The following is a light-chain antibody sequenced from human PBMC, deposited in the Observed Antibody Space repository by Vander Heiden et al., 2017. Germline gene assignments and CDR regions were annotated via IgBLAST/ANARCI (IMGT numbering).Light chain of an antibody. V-gene: IGKV1-5*03. Sequence: DIQMTQSPSTLSASVGDRVTIPCRASQSISSWLAWYQPKPGKAPELLLYQASSLESGVPSSFPASGSGTEFTPNFSLLKPDDFPTYFCQYYNSHPSTFGQGTKVEIK. CDR1: QSISSW. CDR3: QYYNSHPST. J-gene: IGKJ1*01. CDR2: QAS.